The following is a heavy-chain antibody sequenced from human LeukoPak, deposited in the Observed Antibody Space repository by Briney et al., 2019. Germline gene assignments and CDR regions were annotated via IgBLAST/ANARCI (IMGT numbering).Heavy chain of an antibody. V-gene: IGHV1-2*06. CDR2: INPNSGGT. Sequence: ASVKVSCKASGYTFTGYYMHWVRQAPGQGREWMGRINPNSGGTNYAQKFQGRVTMTRDTSISTAYMELSRLRSDDTAVYYCGIAGVVTTIDYWGQGTLVTVSS. D-gene: IGHD3-3*01. CDR1: GYTFTGYY. CDR3: GIAGVVTTIDY. J-gene: IGHJ4*02.